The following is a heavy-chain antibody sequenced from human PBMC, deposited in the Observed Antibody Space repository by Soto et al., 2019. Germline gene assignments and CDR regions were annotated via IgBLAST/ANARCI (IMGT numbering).Heavy chain of an antibody. D-gene: IGHD5-18*01. Sequence: GETLMISCKGSVYSFTSYCISWVRQMPGKGLEWMWRIDPSDSYTNYSPSFQGHVTISADKYISTAYLQWSSLKASDTAMYYCGRHRARGYSYGTARRGIDVWGQGTTVTVAS. CDR3: GRHRARGYSYGTARRGIDV. J-gene: IGHJ6*02. V-gene: IGHV5-10-1*01. CDR1: VYSFTSYC. CDR2: IDPSDSYT.